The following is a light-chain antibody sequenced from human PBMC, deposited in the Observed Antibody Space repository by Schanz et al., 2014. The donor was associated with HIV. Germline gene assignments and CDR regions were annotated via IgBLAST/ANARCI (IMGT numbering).Light chain of an antibody. V-gene: IGKV3-20*01. CDR3: QYFGNSGGT. CDR2: GAS. Sequence: ETLMTQSPATLSVSPGERATLSCRASQSLGSNFVAWYQQKPGQAPRLLIYGASSRATGIPDRFSGSGFGTDFTLTISSLEPEDFAVYYCQYFGNSGGTFGGGTKVEIK. J-gene: IGKJ4*01. CDR1: QSLGSNF.